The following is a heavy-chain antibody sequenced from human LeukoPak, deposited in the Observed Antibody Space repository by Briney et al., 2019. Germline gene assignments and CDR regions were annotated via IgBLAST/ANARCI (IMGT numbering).Heavy chain of an antibody. V-gene: IGHV1-8*01. D-gene: IGHD3-22*01. J-gene: IGHJ6*03. CDR3: ARAADSSGYYTIYYYYYMDV. Sequence: ASVKVSCKASGYTFTSYDINWVRQATGQGLEWMGWMNPNSGNTGYAQKFQGRVTMTRNTSISTAYMELSSLRSEDTAVYYCARAADSSGYYTIYYYYYMDVWGNGTTVTVSS. CDR1: GYTFTSYD. CDR2: MNPNSGNT.